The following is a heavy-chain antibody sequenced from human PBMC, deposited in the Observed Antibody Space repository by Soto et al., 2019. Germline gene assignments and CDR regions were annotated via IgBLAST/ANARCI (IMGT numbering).Heavy chain of an antibody. CDR3: AREGLRESSSGNWFDP. CDR1: GYTFTSYY. Sequence: RASVKVSCKSSGYTFTSYYMHWVRQAPGQGLEWMGIINPSGGSTSYAQKFQGRVTMTRDTSTSTVYMELSSLRSEDTAVYYCAREGLRESSSGNWFDPWGQGTLVTVS. V-gene: IGHV1-46*01. J-gene: IGHJ5*02. D-gene: IGHD6-6*01. CDR2: INPSGGST.